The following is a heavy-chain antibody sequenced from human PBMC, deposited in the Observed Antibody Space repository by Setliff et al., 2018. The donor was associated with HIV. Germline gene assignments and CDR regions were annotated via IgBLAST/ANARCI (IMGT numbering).Heavy chain of an antibody. CDR2: INPGGSEK. J-gene: IGHJ4*02. D-gene: IGHD3-16*01. Sequence: GGSLRLSCAASGFTFSGYWMTWVRQAPGKGLEWVASINPGGSEKWYVDSVKGRFTVSGDNTKNSLYLQMNSLRAEDTAVYYCERGGGYWGQGTMVTGSS. V-gene: IGHV3-7*04. CDR1: GFTFSGYW. CDR3: ERGGGY.